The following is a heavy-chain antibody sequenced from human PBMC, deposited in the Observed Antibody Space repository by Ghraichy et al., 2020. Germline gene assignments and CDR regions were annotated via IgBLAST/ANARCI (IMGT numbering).Heavy chain of an antibody. CDR1: GFTFSSYA. V-gene: IGHV3-23*01. Sequence: GGSLRLSCAASGFTFSSYAMSWVRQAPGKGLEWVSAISGSGGSTYYADSVKGRFTISRDNSKNTLYLQMNSLRAEDTAVYYCAKGDRRKPVVVPAAIDYWGQGTLVTVSS. D-gene: IGHD2-2*01. J-gene: IGHJ4*02. CDR3: AKGDRRKPVVVPAAIDY. CDR2: ISGSGGST.